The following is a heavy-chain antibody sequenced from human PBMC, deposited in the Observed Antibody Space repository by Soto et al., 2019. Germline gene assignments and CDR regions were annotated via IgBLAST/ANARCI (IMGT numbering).Heavy chain of an antibody. CDR2: INPNSGGT. CDR3: VREKGRQLVRYYYYGMDV. Sequence: GASLKVSCKASGYTFTGYYMHCVRQAPGQGLEWMGWINPNSGGTNYAQKFQGRVTMTRDTSISTAYMELSRLRSDDTAVYYCVREKGRQLVRYYYYGMDVWGQGTTVTVSS. D-gene: IGHD6-13*01. J-gene: IGHJ6*02. V-gene: IGHV1-2*02. CDR1: GYTFTGYY.